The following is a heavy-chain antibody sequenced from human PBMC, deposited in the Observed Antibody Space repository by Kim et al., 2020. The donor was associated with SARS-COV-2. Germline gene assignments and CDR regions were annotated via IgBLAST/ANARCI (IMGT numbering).Heavy chain of an antibody. J-gene: IGHJ4*02. Sequence: SETLSLTCTVSGGSISSSSYYWGWIRQPPGKGLEWIGSIYCSGSTYYNPSLKSRVTISVDTSKNQFSLKLSSVTAADTAVYYCARGNYYDILTGYYRYFDYWGQGTLVTVSS. V-gene: IGHV4-39*01. D-gene: IGHD3-9*01. CDR3: ARGNYYDILTGYYRYFDY. CDR1: GGSISSSSYY. CDR2: IYCSGST.